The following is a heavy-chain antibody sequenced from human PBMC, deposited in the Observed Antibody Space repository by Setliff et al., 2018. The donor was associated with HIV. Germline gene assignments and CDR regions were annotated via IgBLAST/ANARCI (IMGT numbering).Heavy chain of an antibody. CDR1: GYNFSTYA. D-gene: IGHD1-26*01. CDR3: VRVRVGGSLYFDF. J-gene: IGHJ4*02. V-gene: IGHV1-3*03. CDR2: MNAASGKT. Sequence: GASVKVSCKASGYNFSTYALHWVRQAPGQRLEWLGWMNAASGKTKYSEEFQNRISFTRDTSANIGYLELTKLRSEDMGIYYCVRVRVGGSLYFDFWGQGTPVTVSS.